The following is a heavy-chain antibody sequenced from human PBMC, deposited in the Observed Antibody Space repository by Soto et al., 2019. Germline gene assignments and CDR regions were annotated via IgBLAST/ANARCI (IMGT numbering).Heavy chain of an antibody. J-gene: IGHJ5*02. CDR2: INHSGST. D-gene: IGHD3-10*01. CDR3: ARSKSSGQFDT. Sequence: SETLSLTCAVYGGYFSGYYWSWIRQPPGKGLEWIGEINHSGSTNYNPSLKSRVTISVDTSKNQFSLKLSSVTAADTAVYYCARSKSSGQFDTWGQGTLVTLSS. CDR1: GGYFSGYY. V-gene: IGHV4-34*01.